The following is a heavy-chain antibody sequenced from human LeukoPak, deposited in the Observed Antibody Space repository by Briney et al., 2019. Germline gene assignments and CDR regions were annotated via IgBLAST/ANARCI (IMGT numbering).Heavy chain of an antibody. V-gene: IGHV4-34*01. D-gene: IGHD2-15*01. CDR1: GGSFSGYY. Sequence: SETLSLTCAVYGGSFSGYYWSWIRQPPGKGLEWIGEINHSGSTNYNPSLKSRVTISVDTSKNQVSLKLSCVSAADTAVYYCAREPGRSDYDYWGQGTLVTVSS. CDR3: AREPGRSDYDY. CDR2: INHSGST. J-gene: IGHJ4*02.